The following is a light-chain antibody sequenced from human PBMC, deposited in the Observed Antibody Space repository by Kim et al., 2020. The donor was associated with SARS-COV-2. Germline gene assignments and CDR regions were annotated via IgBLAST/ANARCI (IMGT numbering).Light chain of an antibody. CDR1: SRDVGAYDY. CDR3: NSYSGDSYV. Sequence: LTQPAAVSGSLGQSITISCTGTSRDVGAYDYVSWYQQHPGKVPKLLIYDVNRWPSGISSRFSGSKSGNTATLTISGLQAEDEADYYCNSYSGDSYVFGTGTKVTVL. J-gene: IGLJ1*01. V-gene: IGLV2-14*01. CDR2: DVN.